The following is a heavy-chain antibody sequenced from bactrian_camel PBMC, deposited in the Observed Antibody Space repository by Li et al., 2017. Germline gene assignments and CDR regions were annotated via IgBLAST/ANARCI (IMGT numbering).Heavy chain of an antibody. CDR3: AAETLDRGRCYRSRLLYSY. Sequence: HVQLVESGGGSVQAGGSLRLSCAASGFTDTMYAMGWFRQAPGKEREGVGFIGSDGTTDYADSVKGRFTISKENGENTLNLYLQMNRLKPEDTAMYYCAAETLDRGRCYRSRLLYSYWGQGTQVTVS. CDR2: IGSDGTT. D-gene: IGHD2*01. CDR1: GFTDTMYA. V-gene: IGHV3S55*01. J-gene: IGHJ4*01.